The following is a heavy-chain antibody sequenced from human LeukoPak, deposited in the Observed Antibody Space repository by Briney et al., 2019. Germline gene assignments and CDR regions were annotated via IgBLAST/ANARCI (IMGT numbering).Heavy chain of an antibody. Sequence: ASVKASCKASSYTFTGYFIHWVRQPPGQGLEWMGWINPKSGCTDYAQNFQGGVTMTCDTSISTAYMELSSLRYDDTAVYYCAQTSPKGGFYSAYWGQEIQLTVSS. CDR3: AQTSPKGGFYSAY. V-gene: IGHV1-2*02. J-gene: IGHJ4*02. D-gene: IGHD3-16*01. CDR1: SYTFTGYF. CDR2: INPKSGCT.